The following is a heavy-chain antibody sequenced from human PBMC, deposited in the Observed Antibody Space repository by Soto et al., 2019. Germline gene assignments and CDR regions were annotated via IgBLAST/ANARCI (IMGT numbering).Heavy chain of an antibody. CDR1: GGSISSYY. Sequence: PSETLSLTCTVYGGSISSYYWNWIRQPPGKGLEWIGYIYYSGITNYNPSLKSRVTISGDTSKNKFSLKLSSVTAADTAVYYCARADIGVVPAATYYYGIDVWGQGTTVTVSS. CDR3: ARADIGVVPAATYYYGIDV. V-gene: IGHV4-59*01. CDR2: IYYSGIT. D-gene: IGHD2-2*01. J-gene: IGHJ6*02.